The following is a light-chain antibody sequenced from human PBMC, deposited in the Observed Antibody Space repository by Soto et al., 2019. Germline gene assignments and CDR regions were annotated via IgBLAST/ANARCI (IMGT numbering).Light chain of an antibody. CDR1: QSVSRDN. V-gene: IGKV3-20*01. Sequence: EIVLTQSPGTLSLSPGERATLSCRASQSVSRDNLAWYQQSPGQAPRLLIYGAYNRATGITDRFRGRGSGTDFTLTITRLEPEDFAVYYCQQYGGSPLTFGGGTKVEIK. J-gene: IGKJ4*01. CDR3: QQYGGSPLT. CDR2: GAY.